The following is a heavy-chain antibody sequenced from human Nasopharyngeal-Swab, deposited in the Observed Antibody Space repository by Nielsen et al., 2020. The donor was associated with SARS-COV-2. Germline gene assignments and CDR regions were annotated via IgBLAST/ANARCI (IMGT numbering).Heavy chain of an antibody. CDR1: GFTFSSYA. Sequence: GGSLRLSCAASGFTFSSYAMSWVCQAPGKGLEWVSAISGSGGSKYYADSVKGRFTISRDNSKNTLYLQMNSLRVEDTAVYYCATQPFEMSDFDYWGQGTLVTVSS. J-gene: IGHJ4*02. CDR3: ATQPFEMSDFDY. D-gene: IGHD5-24*01. CDR2: ISGSGGSK. V-gene: IGHV3-23*01.